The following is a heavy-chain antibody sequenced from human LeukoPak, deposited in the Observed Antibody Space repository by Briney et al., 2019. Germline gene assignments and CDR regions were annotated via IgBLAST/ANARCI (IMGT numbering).Heavy chain of an antibody. CDR3: ARDSYYYGSGSFPLFDY. Sequence: PGGSLRLSCAASGFTFSSYSMNWVRQAPGKGLEWVSSISSSSSYIYYADSVKGRFTISRDNAKNSLYLQMNSLRAEDTAVYYCARDSYYYGSGSFPLFDYWGQGTLVTVSS. D-gene: IGHD3-10*01. J-gene: IGHJ4*02. CDR1: GFTFSSYS. V-gene: IGHV3-21*01. CDR2: ISSSSSYI.